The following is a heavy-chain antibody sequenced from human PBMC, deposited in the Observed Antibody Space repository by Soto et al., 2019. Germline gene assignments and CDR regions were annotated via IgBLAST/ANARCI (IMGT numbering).Heavy chain of an antibody. CDR2: IYYSGST. D-gene: IGHD3-22*01. V-gene: IGHV4-31*03. CDR1: GGSISSGGYY. J-gene: IGHJ4*02. Sequence: QVQLQESGPGLVKPSQTLSLTCTVSGGSISSGGYYWSWIRQHPGKGLEWIGYIYYSGSTYYNPSLKSRVTISVDTSKNQFSLQLSSVTAADTAVYYCARSYASSLPPYYFDYWGQGTLVTVSS. CDR3: ARSYASSLPPYYFDY.